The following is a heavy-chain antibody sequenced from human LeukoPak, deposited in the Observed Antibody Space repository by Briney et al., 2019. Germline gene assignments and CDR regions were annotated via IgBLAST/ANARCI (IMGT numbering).Heavy chain of an antibody. D-gene: IGHD1-7*01. V-gene: IGHV4-4*07. CDR2: IYTSGST. CDR3: ARGTNWNYFFDY. Sequence: SETLSLTCTVSGGSISSYYWSWIRQPAGKGLEWIGRIYTSGSTNYNPSLKSRVTMSVDTSRNQFSLKLSSVTAADTAVYYCARGTNWNYFFDYWGQRTLVTVSS. CDR1: GGSISSYY. J-gene: IGHJ4*02.